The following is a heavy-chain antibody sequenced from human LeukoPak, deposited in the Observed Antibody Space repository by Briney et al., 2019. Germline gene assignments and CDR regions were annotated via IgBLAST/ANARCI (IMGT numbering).Heavy chain of an antibody. Sequence: PGGSLRLSCTASGFTFSSYGISWVRQAPGKGLEWVSYISGSGTNSYHADSVKGRFSISRVNSKNSLYLQMNSLRAEDTAMYFCASGYRSGPICAWGQGTLVTVSS. D-gene: IGHD3-16*02. V-gene: IGHV3-48*01. CDR1: GFTFSSYG. CDR2: ISGSGTNS. CDR3: ASGYRSGPICA. J-gene: IGHJ4*02.